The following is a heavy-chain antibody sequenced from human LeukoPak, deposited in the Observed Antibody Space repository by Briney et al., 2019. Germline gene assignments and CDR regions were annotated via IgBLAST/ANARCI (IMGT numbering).Heavy chain of an antibody. CDR1: GFTFSSYA. D-gene: IGHD3-10*01. CDR3: ATGGPYGSVLRPSSV. J-gene: IGHJ6*02. CDR2: ISGSGGST. Sequence: GGSLRLSCAASGFTFSSYAMSWVRQAPGKGLEWVSAISGSGGSTYYADSVKGRFTISRDNSKNTLYLQMNSLRAEDTAVYYCATGGPYGSVLRPSSVWGQGTTVTVSS. V-gene: IGHV3-23*01.